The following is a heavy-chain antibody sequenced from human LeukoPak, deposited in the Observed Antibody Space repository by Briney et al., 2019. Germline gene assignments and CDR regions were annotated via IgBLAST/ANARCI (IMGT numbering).Heavy chain of an antibody. D-gene: IGHD5-24*01. CDR3: ARDYNYYFDY. Sequence: SETLSLTCTVSGGSISSYYWGWIRQPPGKGLEWIGYIYYSGSTNYNPSLKSRVTISVDTSKNQFSLKLSSVTAAGTAVYYCARDYNYYFDYWGQGTLVTVSS. V-gene: IGHV4-59*01. J-gene: IGHJ4*02. CDR2: IYYSGST. CDR1: GGSISSYY.